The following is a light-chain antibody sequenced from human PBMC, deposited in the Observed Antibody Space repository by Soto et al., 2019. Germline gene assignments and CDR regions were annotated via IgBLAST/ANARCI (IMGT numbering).Light chain of an antibody. CDR3: QHYNSYSEA. CDR1: QDSTKY. V-gene: IGKV1-9*01. CDR2: DAS. J-gene: IGKJ1*01. Sequence: IQLTQSPSSLSASVGDRVTITCRASQDSTKYLAWYQQKPGKAPNLLIYDASTLHSGVPSRFSGSGSGTDFTLTVSGLQPEDFATYYYQHYNSYSEAFGQGTKVDIK.